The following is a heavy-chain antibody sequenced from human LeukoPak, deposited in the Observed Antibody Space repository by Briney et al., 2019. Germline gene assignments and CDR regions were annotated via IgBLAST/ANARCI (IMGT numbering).Heavy chain of an antibody. CDR3: TKVRLLGALDDAFDV. CDR2: IRHDGSNK. V-gene: IGHV3-30*02. J-gene: IGHJ3*01. D-gene: IGHD7-27*01. Sequence: GGSLRLSCAASGFPFSSYAMHWVRQAPGKGLEWVAFIRHDGSNKYHSNSVQGRFTISRDNSRNTLYLQVNSLRPEDTAVYYCTKVRLLGALDDAFDVWGQGTMVTVSS. CDR1: GFPFSSYA.